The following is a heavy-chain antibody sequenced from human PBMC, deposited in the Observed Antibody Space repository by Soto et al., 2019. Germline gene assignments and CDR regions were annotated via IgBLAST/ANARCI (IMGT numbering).Heavy chain of an antibody. CDR3: ARNRAELAYCGGDCYFDY. J-gene: IGHJ4*02. Sequence: GESLKISCKGSGYSFTSYWIGWVRQMPGKGLEWMGIIYPGDSDTRYSPSFQGQVTISADKSISTAYLQWSSLKASDTAMYYCARNRAELAYCGGDCYFDYWGQGTLVTVSS. CDR1: GYSFTSYW. D-gene: IGHD2-21*02. CDR2: IYPGDSDT. V-gene: IGHV5-51*01.